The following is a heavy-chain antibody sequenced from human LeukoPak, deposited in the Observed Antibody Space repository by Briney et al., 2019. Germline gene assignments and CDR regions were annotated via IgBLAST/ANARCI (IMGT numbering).Heavy chain of an antibody. V-gene: IGHV4-30-4*01. D-gene: IGHD7-27*01. J-gene: IGHJ6*02. CDR3: ARGDRDGMDV. CDR2: IYYSGST. CDR1: GGSISSGDYY. Sequence: SETLSLTCTVSGGSISSGDYYWSWIRQPPGKGPEWIGYIYYSGSTYYNPSLKSRVTISVDTSKNQFSLKLSSVTAADTAVHYCARGDRDGMDVWGQGTTVTVSS.